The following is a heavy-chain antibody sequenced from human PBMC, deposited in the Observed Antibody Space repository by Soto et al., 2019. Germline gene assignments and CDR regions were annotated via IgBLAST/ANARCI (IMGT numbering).Heavy chain of an antibody. CDR3: ARDSEIRYSGTYDATTFDY. D-gene: IGHD1-26*01. Sequence: QVQLEQSGAEVRKPGSSVKVSCKSSRGTFNSYAITWLRQAPGQGLEWMGGIIPTYGTTNYAHSFQDRLTITADKATSTADMELYSLRSDDTAVYYCARDSEIRYSGTYDATTFDYWGQGTLVTVSS. CDR2: IIPTYGTT. J-gene: IGHJ4*02. CDR1: RGTFNSYA. V-gene: IGHV1-69*06.